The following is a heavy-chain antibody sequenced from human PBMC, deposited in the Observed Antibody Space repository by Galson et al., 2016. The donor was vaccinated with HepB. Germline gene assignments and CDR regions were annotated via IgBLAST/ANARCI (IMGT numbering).Heavy chain of an antibody. CDR3: AKRHEFCPPVGCSVDY. CDR2: ESMDGRRK. CDR1: GFLFRGYG. D-gene: IGHD3-10*02. Sequence: SLRLSCAGSGFLFRGYGMHWVRQAPGKGLEWVAAESMDGRRKFYSDSVRGRFTISRDNSNNMLFLQMDSLRPDDTAVYYCAKRHEFCPPVGCSVDYWGQGTLVSVSS. V-gene: IGHV3-30*18. J-gene: IGHJ4*02.